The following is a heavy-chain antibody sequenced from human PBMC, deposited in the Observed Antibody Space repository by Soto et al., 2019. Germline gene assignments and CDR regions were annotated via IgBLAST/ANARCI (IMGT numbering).Heavy chain of an antibody. CDR1: GGSISSSSYY. V-gene: IGHV4-39*01. J-gene: IGHJ6*02. CDR3: ARTYYDILTGSQEYGMDV. CDR2: IYYSGST. D-gene: IGHD3-9*01. Sequence: QLQLQESGPGLVKPSETLSLTCTVSGGSISSSSYYWGWIRQPPGKGLEWIVSIYYSGSTYYNPSLKSRVTISVDTSKNQFSLKLSSVTAADTAVYYCARTYYDILTGSQEYGMDVWGQGTTVTVSS.